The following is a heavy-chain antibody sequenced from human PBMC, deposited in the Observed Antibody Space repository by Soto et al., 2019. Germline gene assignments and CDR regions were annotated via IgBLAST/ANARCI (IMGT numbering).Heavy chain of an antibody. V-gene: IGHV3-23*01. D-gene: IGHD2-2*01. J-gene: IGHJ4*02. CDR1: GFTFTNFV. CDR3: AKGSASSRPYFFDC. Sequence: GGSLRLSCAVSGFTFTNFVMSWVRQAPGKGLEWVSAITGSSGDTYYADSVKGRFTISRDNSKNTLHLQMDSLRAEDTAIYYCAKGSASSRPYFFDCCGQGALVTVSS. CDR2: ITGSSGDT.